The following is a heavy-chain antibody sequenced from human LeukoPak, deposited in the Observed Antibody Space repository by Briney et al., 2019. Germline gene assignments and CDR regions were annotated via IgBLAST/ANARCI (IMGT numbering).Heavy chain of an antibody. CDR1: GGSISSYY. V-gene: IGHV4-59*01. CDR2: IYYSGST. CDR3: ARGSGRSGFDY. Sequence: PSETLSLTCTVSGGSISSYYWSWIRQPPGKGLEWIGYIYYSGSTNYNPSLKSRVTISVDTSKNQFSLKLSSVTAADTAVYYCARGSGRSGFDYWGQGTLVTVSS. J-gene: IGHJ4*02.